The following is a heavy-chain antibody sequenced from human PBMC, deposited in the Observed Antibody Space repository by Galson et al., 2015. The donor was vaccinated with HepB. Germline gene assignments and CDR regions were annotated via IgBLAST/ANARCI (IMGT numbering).Heavy chain of an antibody. D-gene: IGHD3-16*02. CDR3: ARRVLGELSSFGAFDI. J-gene: IGHJ3*02. CDR1: GFTFSSYA. Sequence: SLRLSCAASGFTFSSYAMSWVRQAPGKGLEWVSAISGSGGSTYYADSVKGRFTISRDNSKNTLYLQMNSLRAEDTAVYYCARRVLGELSSFGAFDIWGQGTMVTVSS. V-gene: IGHV3-23*01. CDR2: ISGSGGST.